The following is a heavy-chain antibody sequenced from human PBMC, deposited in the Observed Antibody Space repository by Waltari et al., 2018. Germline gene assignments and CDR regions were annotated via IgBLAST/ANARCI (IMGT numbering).Heavy chain of an antibody. CDR1: GFTFSSYG. Sequence: QVQLVESGGGVVQTGGSLRLSCAAYGFTFSSYGMHWVRQAPGKGLEWVAFIRYDGSNKYYADSVKGRFTISRDNSKNTLYLQMNSLRAEDTAVYYCAKDRYYYDSSGYGYWGQGTLVTVSS. CDR3: AKDRYYYDSSGYGY. J-gene: IGHJ4*02. V-gene: IGHV3-30*02. D-gene: IGHD3-22*01. CDR2: IRYDGSNK.